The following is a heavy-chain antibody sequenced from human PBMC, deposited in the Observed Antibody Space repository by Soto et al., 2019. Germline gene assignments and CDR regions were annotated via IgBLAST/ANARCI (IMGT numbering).Heavy chain of an antibody. CDR2: ISGSGINT. J-gene: IGHJ4*02. Sequence: EVQLLESGGGLVQPGGSLRLSCAASGFTFSSYAMSWVRQAPGKGLEWVSAISGSGINTYYADSVKGRFTISRDNSKNTLYLQMNSLRAEDTAIYDCAKLITAAGTGYWGQGTLVIVSS. CDR1: GFTFSSYA. V-gene: IGHV3-23*01. CDR3: AKLITAAGTGY. D-gene: IGHD6-13*01.